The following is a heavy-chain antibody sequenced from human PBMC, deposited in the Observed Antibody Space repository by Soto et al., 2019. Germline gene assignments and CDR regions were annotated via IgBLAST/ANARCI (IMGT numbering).Heavy chain of an antibody. V-gene: IGHV3-23*01. CDR2: ISGSGGST. Sequence: GGSLRLSCAASGFTFSSYAMSWVRQAPGKGLEWVSAISGSGGSTYYADSVKGRFTISRDNSKNTLYLQMNSLRAEDTAVYYCAKGLYYDILTGYYSTYYYYGMDVWGQGTTVTVSS. CDR1: GFTFSSYA. J-gene: IGHJ6*02. D-gene: IGHD3-9*01. CDR3: AKGLYYDILTGYYSTYYYYGMDV.